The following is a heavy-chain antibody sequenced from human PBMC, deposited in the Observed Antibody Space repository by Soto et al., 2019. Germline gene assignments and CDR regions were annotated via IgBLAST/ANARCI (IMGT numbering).Heavy chain of an antibody. J-gene: IGHJ4*02. Sequence: PSETLSLTCAVYGGSFSGYYWSWIRQPPGKGLEWIGEINHSGSTNYNPSLKSRVTISVDTSKNQFSLKLSSVTAADTAVYYCARVSGYSGYDHTFDYWGQGTLVTVSS. V-gene: IGHV4-34*01. CDR3: ARVSGYSGYDHTFDY. CDR2: INHSGST. D-gene: IGHD5-12*01. CDR1: GGSFSGYY.